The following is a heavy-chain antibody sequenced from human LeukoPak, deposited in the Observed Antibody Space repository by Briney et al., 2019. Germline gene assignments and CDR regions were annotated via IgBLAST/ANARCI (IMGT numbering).Heavy chain of an antibody. Sequence: KSGGSLRLSCAASGFTFSSYAMSWVRQAPGKGLEWVSSVSDSGRNTYYADSVKGRLTISRDNSRNTLYLQMNSLRAEDTAVYYCAREYHDSSGYLDYWGQGTLVTVSS. J-gene: IGHJ4*02. V-gene: IGHV3-23*01. CDR3: AREYHDSSGYLDY. CDR2: VSDSGRNT. CDR1: GFTFSSYA. D-gene: IGHD3-22*01.